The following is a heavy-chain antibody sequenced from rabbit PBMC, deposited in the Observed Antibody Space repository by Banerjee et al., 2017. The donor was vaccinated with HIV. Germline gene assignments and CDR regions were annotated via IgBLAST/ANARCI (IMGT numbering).Heavy chain of an antibody. D-gene: IGHD1-1*01. J-gene: IGHJ4*01. CDR1: GFSLSSGYY. Sequence: QSLDVSGGGLVQPEGSLTLTCKASGFSLSSGYYMCCVRRAPGKGLAWIGCIGTGTDVTWYARWAKGRIPISKASSYTVNLQMTSLTAADTATYFYASGYSEICLDLWGPGTLVTVS. CDR2: IGTGTDVT. CDR3: ASGYSEICLDL. V-gene: IGHV1S40*01.